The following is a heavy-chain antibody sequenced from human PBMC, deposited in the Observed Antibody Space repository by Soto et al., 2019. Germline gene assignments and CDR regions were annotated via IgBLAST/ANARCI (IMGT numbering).Heavy chain of an antibody. CDR3: ARRYYNSGRSRTIDY. CDR1: GGSIRSGSYN. Sequence: SVTLALTCTVSGGSIRSGSYNWGWIRQPPRKGLEWIGSIYYSGSTHYNPSLKSRVTMSGDTSKNQFSLNRTSVTAADTAVYYCARRYYNSGRSRTIDYWGQGTLVTVSS. J-gene: IGHJ4*02. V-gene: IGHV4-39*01. D-gene: IGHD3-10*01. CDR2: IYYSGST.